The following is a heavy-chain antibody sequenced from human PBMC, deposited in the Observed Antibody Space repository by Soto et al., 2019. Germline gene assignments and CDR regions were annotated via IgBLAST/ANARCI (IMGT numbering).Heavy chain of an antibody. J-gene: IGHJ5*02. CDR1: GFTFSDYS. Sequence: PGGSLRLSCAASGFTFSDYSINWVRQAPGKGLEWVSSISTSSAYIFYADSVKGRFTISRDNAKNSLYLQMNSLRAEDTAVYYCARDAYKWTYPGFDPWGQGTLVTVSS. CDR3: ARDAYKWTYPGFDP. V-gene: IGHV3-21*01. D-gene: IGHD1-7*01. CDR2: ISTSSAYI.